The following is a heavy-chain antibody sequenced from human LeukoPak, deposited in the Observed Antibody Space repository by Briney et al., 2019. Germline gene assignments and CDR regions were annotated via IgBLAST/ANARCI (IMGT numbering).Heavy chain of an antibody. CDR2: IGGSSTYM. CDR3: ARALAYDFWSGYYTLYYYYMDV. J-gene: IGHJ6*03. D-gene: IGHD3-3*01. V-gene: IGHV3-21*01. CDR1: GFTFSTYS. Sequence: PGGSLRLSCAASGFTFSTYSMNWVRQAPGKGLEWVSSIGGSSTYMYYADSVKGRFTISRDNAKNSLYLQMNSLRAEDTAVYYCARALAYDFWSGYYTLYYYYMDVWGKGTTVTVSS.